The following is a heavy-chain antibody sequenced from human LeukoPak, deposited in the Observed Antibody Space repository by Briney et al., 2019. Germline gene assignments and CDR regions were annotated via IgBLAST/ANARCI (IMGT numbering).Heavy chain of an antibody. CDR3: ARDRYYYDSSGYYQLDY. Sequence: PSETLSLTCTVSGGSISSSYWSWIRQPAGKGLEWIGRIHTSGSTNYNPSLKSRVTMSVDTSKNQFSLKLSSVTAADTAVYYCARDRYYYDSSGYYQLDYWGQGTLVTVSS. CDR1: GGSISSSY. J-gene: IGHJ4*02. D-gene: IGHD3-22*01. V-gene: IGHV4-4*07. CDR2: IHTSGST.